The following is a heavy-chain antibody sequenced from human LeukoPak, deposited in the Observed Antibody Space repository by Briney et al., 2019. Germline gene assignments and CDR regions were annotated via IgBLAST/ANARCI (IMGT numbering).Heavy chain of an antibody. V-gene: IGHV7-4-1*02. D-gene: IGHD6-6*01. Sequence: ASVKVSCKASGYTFTSYAMNWVRQAPGQGLEWMGWISTNTGNPTYAQGFTGRFAFSLDTSVSTAYLQISSLKAGDTAVYYCAREIGIAARHFDYWGQGTLVTVSS. CDR1: GYTFTSYA. J-gene: IGHJ4*02. CDR3: AREIGIAARHFDY. CDR2: ISTNTGNP.